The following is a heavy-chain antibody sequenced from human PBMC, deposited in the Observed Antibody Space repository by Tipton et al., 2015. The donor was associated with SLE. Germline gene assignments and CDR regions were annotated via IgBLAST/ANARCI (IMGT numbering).Heavy chain of an antibody. CDR2: INHSGST. J-gene: IGHJ5*02. V-gene: IGHV4-34*01. Sequence: GLVKPSETLSLTCAVYGGSFSGYYWSWIRQPPGKGLEWIGEINHSGSTNYNPSLKSRVTISVDTSKNQFSLTLSSVTAADTAVYYCARGADLGWFDPWGQGTLVTVSS. CDR1: GGSFSGYY. CDR3: ARGADLGWFDP. D-gene: IGHD2-21*02.